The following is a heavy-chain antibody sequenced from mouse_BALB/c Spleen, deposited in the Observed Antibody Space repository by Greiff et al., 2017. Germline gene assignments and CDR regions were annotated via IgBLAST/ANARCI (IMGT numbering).Heavy chain of an antibody. CDR3: ARHGDYDAWFAY. V-gene: IGHV5-12-2*01. D-gene: IGHD2-4*01. CDR2: ISNGGGST. J-gene: IGHJ3*01. Sequence: EVQLVESGGGLVQPGGSLKLSCAASGFTFSSYTMSWVRQTPEKRLEWVAYISNGGGSTYYPDTVKGRFTISRDNAKNTLYLQMSSLKSGDTAMYYCARHGDYDAWFAYWGQGTLVTVSA. CDR1: GFTFSSYT.